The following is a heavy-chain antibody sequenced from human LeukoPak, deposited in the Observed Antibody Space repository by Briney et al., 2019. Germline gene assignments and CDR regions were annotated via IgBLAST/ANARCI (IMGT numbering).Heavy chain of an antibody. CDR2: ISYDGSNK. CDR1: GYTFSSYG. CDR3: ARDRGGLQFDWFDP. Sequence: QTGGSLRLSCAASGYTFSSYGMHWVRQAPGKGLEWVAVISYDGSNKYYTDSVKGRFTISRDNSKNTLYLQMNSLRAEDTAVYYCARDRGGLQFDWFDPWGQGTLVTVSS. V-gene: IGHV3-30*10. D-gene: IGHD5-24*01. J-gene: IGHJ5*02.